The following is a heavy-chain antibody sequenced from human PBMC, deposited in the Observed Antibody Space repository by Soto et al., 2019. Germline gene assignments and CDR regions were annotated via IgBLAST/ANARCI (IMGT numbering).Heavy chain of an antibody. J-gene: IGHJ3*02. Sequence: QVQLQESGPGLVKPSETLSLTCTVSGGSISTYYGNWIRHSAGKGLEWIGRVYISWSTNYHPSLKSRVAMSVDTSNNSYSLKVTSVTAAETAVYYCARGGRDGFDIRGQGTMVTVSS. CDR3: ARGGRDGFDI. CDR1: GGSISTYY. V-gene: IGHV4-4*07. CDR2: VYISWST.